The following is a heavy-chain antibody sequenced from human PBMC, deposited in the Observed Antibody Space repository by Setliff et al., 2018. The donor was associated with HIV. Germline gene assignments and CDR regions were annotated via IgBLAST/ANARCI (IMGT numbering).Heavy chain of an antibody. CDR3: VRDLTTIVTRKVFDI. CDR2: ISYDGSYK. Sequence: SLRLSCAASGFTFGDYAIHWVRQAPGKGLEWVAVISYDGSYKNYAESVKGRFTISRDNSKNTLYVQMNSLRADDTAIYYCVRDLTTIVTRKVFDIWGQGTMVTVSS. CDR1: GFTFGDYA. D-gene: IGHD4-4*01. J-gene: IGHJ3*02. V-gene: IGHV3-30*04.